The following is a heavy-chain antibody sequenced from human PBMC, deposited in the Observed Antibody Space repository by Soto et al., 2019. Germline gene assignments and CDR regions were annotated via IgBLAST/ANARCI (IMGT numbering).Heavy chain of an antibody. CDR3: ARDNTGVVGVDY. Sequence: QVQLLQSGAEVKKPGASVKVSCKTSGYIFSSYGVNWVRQAPGQGLEWMGWITVYNGNTQYVQKFQDRVTMTTATSTSTAYMELRSLRSDDTAVYYCARDNTGVVGVDYWGQGTLVTVSS. V-gene: IGHV1-18*01. CDR2: ITVYNGNT. D-gene: IGHD3-3*01. CDR1: GYIFSSYG. J-gene: IGHJ4*02.